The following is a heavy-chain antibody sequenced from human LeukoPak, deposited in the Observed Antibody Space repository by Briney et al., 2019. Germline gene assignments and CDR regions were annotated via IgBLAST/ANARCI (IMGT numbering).Heavy chain of an antibody. CDR1: GFTFSSYA. CDR3: ARGSAAAGFDY. CDR2: ISGSGGST. D-gene: IGHD6-13*01. Sequence: GGSLRLSCVVSGFTFSSYAMSWVRQAPGKGLEWVSAISGSGGSTYYADSVKGRFTISRDNAKNSLYLQMNSLRAEDTALYYCARGSAAAGFDYWGQGTLVTVSS. J-gene: IGHJ4*02. V-gene: IGHV3-23*01.